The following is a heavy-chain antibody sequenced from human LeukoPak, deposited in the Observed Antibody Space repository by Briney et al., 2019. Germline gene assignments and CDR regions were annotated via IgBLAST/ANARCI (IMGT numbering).Heavy chain of an antibody. CDR2: ISAYNGNT. CDR3: ARDSYGSGSYYNGAFDY. D-gene: IGHD3-10*01. V-gene: IGHV1-18*01. CDR1: GYTFTSYG. Sequence: ASVKVSCKASGYTFTSYGISWVRQAPGQGLEWMGWISAYNGNTNYAQKLQGRVTMTTDTSTSTAYMELRSLRSDDTAVYYCARDSYGSGSYYNGAFDYWGQGTLVTVSS. J-gene: IGHJ4*02.